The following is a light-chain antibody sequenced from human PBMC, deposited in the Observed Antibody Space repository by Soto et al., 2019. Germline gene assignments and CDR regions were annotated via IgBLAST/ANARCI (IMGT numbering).Light chain of an antibody. V-gene: IGLV2-14*01. CDR1: SSDVGGYNY. J-gene: IGLJ1*01. Sequence: QSALTQPASVSGSPGQSITISCTGTSSDVGGYNYVSWYQQHRGKAPKLMIYDVSNRPSGVSNRFSGSKSGNTASLTISGLQAEDEADYYCSSYTSSSTLGVFGTGTKVTVL. CDR3: SSYTSSSTLGV. CDR2: DVS.